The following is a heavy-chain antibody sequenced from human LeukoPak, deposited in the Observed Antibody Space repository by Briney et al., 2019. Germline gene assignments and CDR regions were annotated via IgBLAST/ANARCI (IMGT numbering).Heavy chain of an antibody. CDR1: GFTFTNYV. D-gene: IGHD4-11*01. J-gene: IGHJ4*02. Sequence: PGGSLRLSCAASGFTFTNYVMGWVRQAPGKGLEWVSAVSGGGDITYYADSLKGRFTISRDNSKHTLYLQMNSLRAEDTAVYYCARGLVPGFLDYWGQGTPVTVSS. CDR3: ARGLVPGFLDY. V-gene: IGHV3-23*01. CDR2: VSGGGDIT.